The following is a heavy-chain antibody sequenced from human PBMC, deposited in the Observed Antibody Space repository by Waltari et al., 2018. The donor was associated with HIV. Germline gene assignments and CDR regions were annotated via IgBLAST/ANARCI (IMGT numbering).Heavy chain of an antibody. CDR3: AKDGAPGRDAIFDS. CDR1: VVNLSIHR. D-gene: IGHD1-26*01. J-gene: IGHJ3*01. V-gene: IGHV3-30*02. Sequence: QFHLVESGGAVVQPGGSLRLSCTASVVNLSIHRIHWVRQAPGRGLEWVAGVRYDGSHDYYGDSVKGRCTISRDNSKNAIFLEMTILRLEDTAKYYCAKDGAPGRDAIFDSWGQGTLVTV. CDR2: VRYDGSHD.